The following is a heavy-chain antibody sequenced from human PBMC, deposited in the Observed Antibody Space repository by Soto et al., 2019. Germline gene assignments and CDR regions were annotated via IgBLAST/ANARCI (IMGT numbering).Heavy chain of an antibody. CDR2: IIPVFGTV. CDR1: GGTFSNYA. J-gene: IGHJ5*02. V-gene: IGHV1-69*01. D-gene: IGHD6-13*01. Sequence: QVRLVQSGAEVKKPGSSVKVSCKASGGTFSNYAITWLRLAPGQGLEWLGGIIPVFGTVNYAQKFQGRVTITADESTSTAYMELNRLRSEDMAVYSCARDNPYTNSFGNWFDPWGQGTLVIVS. CDR3: ARDNPYTNSFGNWFDP.